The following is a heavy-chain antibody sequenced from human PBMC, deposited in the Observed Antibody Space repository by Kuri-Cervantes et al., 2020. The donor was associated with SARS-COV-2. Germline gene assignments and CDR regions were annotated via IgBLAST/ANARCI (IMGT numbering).Heavy chain of an antibody. D-gene: IGHD1-26*01. CDR3: AKGGGSYLGWFDP. J-gene: IGHJ5*02. Sequence: GGSLRLSCAASGFTFSSYEMNWVRQAPGKGLEWVSYISSSGSTIYYADSVKGRFTISRDNAKNSLYLQMNSLRAEDTAVYYCAKGGGSYLGWFDPWGQGTLVTVSS. V-gene: IGHV3-48*03. CDR2: ISSSGSTI. CDR1: GFTFSSYE.